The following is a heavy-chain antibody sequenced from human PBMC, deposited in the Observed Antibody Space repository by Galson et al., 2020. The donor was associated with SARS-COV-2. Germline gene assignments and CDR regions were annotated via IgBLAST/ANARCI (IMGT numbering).Heavy chain of an antibody. V-gene: IGHV3-13*01. D-gene: IGHD3-16*02. CDR1: EFTFSTYD. Sequence: SCAASEFTFSTYDMHWVRQTTGKGLEWVSTIGAAGDTYYAGSVKGRFTISRDNAKNSLYLQMNSLRAGDTAVYYCARDLFVASPAGYYGMDVWGQGTTVTVSS. J-gene: IGHJ6*02. CDR3: ARDLFVASPAGYYGMDV. CDR2: IGAAGDT.